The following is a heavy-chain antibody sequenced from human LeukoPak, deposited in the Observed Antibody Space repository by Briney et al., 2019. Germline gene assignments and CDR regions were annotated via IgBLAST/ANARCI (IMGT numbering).Heavy chain of an antibody. D-gene: IGHD1-26*01. J-gene: IGHJ4*02. CDR1: GYTFTTYG. CDR3: ARDYRGSYYFF. V-gene: IGHV1-18*01. Sequence: ASVKVSCKASGYTFTTYGISWVRQAPGQGLEWVGWISGYSGNTDYAQKFQDRVTMTTDTSTSTAYMELRSLSSDDTAVYYCARDYRGSYYFFWGQGTLVTVSS. CDR2: ISGYSGNT.